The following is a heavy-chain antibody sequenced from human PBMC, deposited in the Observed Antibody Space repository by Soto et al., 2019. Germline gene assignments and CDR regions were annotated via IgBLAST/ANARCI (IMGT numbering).Heavy chain of an antibody. CDR2: IYHSGRT. CDR3: VGSIGAFWFDP. V-gene: IGHV4-30-2*01. CDR1: GGSISSGGYS. J-gene: IGHJ5*02. D-gene: IGHD5-12*01. Sequence: QLQLQESGSGLVKPSQTLSLTCSVSGGSISSGGYSWSWIRQPPGKGLEWIGDIYHSGRTSYNPSLRSRFTISVDRSKNQCSLKLCSVTAADTAVYYCVGSIGAFWFDPWGQGTLVTVSS.